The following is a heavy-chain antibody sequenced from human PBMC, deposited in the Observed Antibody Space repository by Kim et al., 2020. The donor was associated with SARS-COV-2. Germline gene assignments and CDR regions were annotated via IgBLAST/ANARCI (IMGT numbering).Heavy chain of an antibody. V-gene: IGHV3-7*01. CDR3: AGWSVYAVLYSDY. J-gene: IGHJ4*02. D-gene: IGHD2-8*01. Sequence: YVESLKGRFTISRDNTENSLYLQMNSLRAEDTAVYYCAGWSVYAVLYSDYWGQGTLVTVSP.